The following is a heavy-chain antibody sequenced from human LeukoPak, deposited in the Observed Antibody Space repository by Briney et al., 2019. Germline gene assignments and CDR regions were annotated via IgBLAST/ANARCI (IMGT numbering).Heavy chain of an antibody. CDR2: ISSSSTYI. Sequence: GGSLRLSCAASGFTLSIYSMNWVRQAPGKGLEWVSSISSSSTYIYYADSVKGRFTISRDNAKNSLYLQMNSLRAEDTAVYYCARDRRSTVAGTDYWGQGTLVTVSP. CDR1: GFTLSIYS. V-gene: IGHV3-21*01. J-gene: IGHJ4*02. CDR3: ARDRRSTVAGTDY. D-gene: IGHD6-19*01.